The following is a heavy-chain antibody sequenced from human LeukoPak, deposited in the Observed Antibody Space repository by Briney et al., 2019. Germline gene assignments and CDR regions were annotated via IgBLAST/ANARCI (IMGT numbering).Heavy chain of an antibody. CDR2: IGSSSSYI. Sequence: GGSLRLSCAASGFTFSSYSMNWVRQAPGKGLEWVSSIGSSSSYIYYADSVKGRFTISRDNAKNSLYPQMNSLRAEDTAVYYCARDLGGPYSGSSPFDYWGQGTLVTVSS. V-gene: IGHV3-21*01. J-gene: IGHJ4*02. CDR1: GFTFSSYS. D-gene: IGHD6-6*01. CDR3: ARDLGGPYSGSSPFDY.